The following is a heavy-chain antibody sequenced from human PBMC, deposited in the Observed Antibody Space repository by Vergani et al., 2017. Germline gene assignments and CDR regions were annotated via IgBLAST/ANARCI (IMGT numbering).Heavy chain of an antibody. D-gene: IGHD3-3*01. CDR2: ISGSGDST. CDR1: GFYFSDYA. Sequence: EAQLLQSGGGVVQPGGSRRLSCAASGFYFSDYAMTWVRQAPGKGLEWVSGISGSGDSTYYADSVKDRFIISRDNSKSVLYLQMNSLRVEDSALYFCAKGQDYDYGSGPTGFDPWGQGTLVTVSS. V-gene: IGHV3-23*01. J-gene: IGHJ5*02. CDR3: AKGQDYDYGSGPTGFDP.